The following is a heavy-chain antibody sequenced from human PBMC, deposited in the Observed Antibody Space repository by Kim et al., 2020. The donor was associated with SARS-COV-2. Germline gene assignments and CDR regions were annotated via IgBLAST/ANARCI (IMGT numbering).Heavy chain of an antibody. D-gene: IGHD3-22*01. Sequence: ASVKVSCKASGYTFTSYDINWVRQATGQGLEWMGWMNPNSGNTGYAQKFQVRVTMTRNTSISTAYMELSSLRSEDTAVYYCARGLDSSGYYRYWGQGTLVTVSS. CDR1: GYTFTSYD. CDR3: ARGLDSSGYYRY. J-gene: IGHJ4*02. CDR2: MNPNSGNT. V-gene: IGHV1-8*01.